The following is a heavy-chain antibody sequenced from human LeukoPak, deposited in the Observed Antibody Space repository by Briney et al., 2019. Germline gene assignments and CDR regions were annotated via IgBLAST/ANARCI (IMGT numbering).Heavy chain of an antibody. CDR2: ISYDGSNK. CDR3: ARDENYDSSGYFPY. V-gene: IGHV3-30-3*01. Sequence: GRSLRLSYAASGFTFSSYAMHWVRQAPGKGLEWVAVISYDGSNKYYADSVKGRFTISRDNSKNTLYLQMNSLRAEDTAVYYCARDENYDSSGYFPYWGQGTLVTVSS. CDR1: GFTFSSYA. J-gene: IGHJ4*02. D-gene: IGHD3-22*01.